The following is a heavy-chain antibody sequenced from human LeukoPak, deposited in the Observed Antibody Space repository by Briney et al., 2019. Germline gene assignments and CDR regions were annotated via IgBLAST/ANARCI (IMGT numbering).Heavy chain of an antibody. Sequence: GGSLRLSCAASGFTFDDYGMSWVRQAPGKGLEWVSGINWNGGSTGYADSVKGRFTISRDNAKNSLYLQMNSLRAEDTAVFYCARDLSGTGWYFDLWGRGTLVTVSS. CDR1: GFTFDDYG. CDR3: ARDLSGTGWYFDL. J-gene: IGHJ2*01. D-gene: IGHD1-14*01. V-gene: IGHV3-20*04. CDR2: INWNGGST.